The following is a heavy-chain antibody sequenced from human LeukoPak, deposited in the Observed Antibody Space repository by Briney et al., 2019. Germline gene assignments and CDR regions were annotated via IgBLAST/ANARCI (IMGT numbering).Heavy chain of an antibody. V-gene: IGHV4-39*07. D-gene: IGHD3-10*02. CDR1: GGSIRSSNYY. CDR3: ARDLSFVRGVPLAFDI. J-gene: IGHJ3*02. Sequence: SETLSLTCNVFGGSIRSSNYYWGWIRQPPGKGLEWIGSIYYSGSTYYNPSLKSRVTISVDTSKNQFSLKLSSVTAADTAVYYCARDLSFVRGVPLAFDIWGQGTMVTVSS. CDR2: IYYSGST.